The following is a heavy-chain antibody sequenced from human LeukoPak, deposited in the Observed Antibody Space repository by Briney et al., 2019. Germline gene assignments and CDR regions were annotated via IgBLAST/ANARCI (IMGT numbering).Heavy chain of an antibody. CDR2: ISAYNGNT. V-gene: IGHV1-18*01. Sequence: GASGKVSCKASGYTFTSYGISWVRQAPGQGLEWMGWISAYNGNTNYAQKLQGRVTMTTDTSTSTAYTELRSLRSDDTAVYYCARWDSSSSLDYWGQGTLVTVSS. J-gene: IGHJ4*02. D-gene: IGHD6-6*01. CDR1: GYTFTSYG. CDR3: ARWDSSSSLDY.